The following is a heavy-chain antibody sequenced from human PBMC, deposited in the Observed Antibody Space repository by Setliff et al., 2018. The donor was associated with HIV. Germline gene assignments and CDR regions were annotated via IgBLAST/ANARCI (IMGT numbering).Heavy chain of an antibody. CDR1: GGSISSHY. CDR2: IYYNGIT. D-gene: IGHD5-18*01. V-gene: IGHV4-59*11. CDR3: ARDIARRGIQLCCAFDI. Sequence: PSETLSLTCTVSGGSISSHYWSWIRQAPGKGLEWIASIYYNGITNYNPSLKSRVIISVDTSKNQFSLKLSSVTAADTAVYYCARDIARRGIQLCCAFDIWGQGTMVTVSS. J-gene: IGHJ3*02.